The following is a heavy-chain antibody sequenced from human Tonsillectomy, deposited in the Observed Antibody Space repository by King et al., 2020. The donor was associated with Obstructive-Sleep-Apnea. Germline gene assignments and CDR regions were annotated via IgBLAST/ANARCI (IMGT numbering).Heavy chain of an antibody. J-gene: IGHJ4*02. CDR2: ISGSGGST. CDR3: AKDRQYYYDSSGYPGVFDY. CDR1: GFTFSSYA. V-gene: IGHV3-23*04. Sequence: VQLVESGGGLVQPGGSLRLSCAASGFTFSSYAMSWVRQAPGKGLEWVSAISGSGGSTYYADSVKGRFTISRDNSKNTLYLQMNSLRAEDTAVYYCAKDRQYYYDSSGYPGVFDYWGREPWSPSPQ. D-gene: IGHD3-22*01.